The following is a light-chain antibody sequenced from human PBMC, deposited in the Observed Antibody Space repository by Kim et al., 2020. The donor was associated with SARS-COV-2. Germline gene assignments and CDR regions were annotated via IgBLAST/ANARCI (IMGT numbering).Light chain of an antibody. J-gene: IGKJ2*01. Sequence: DIVMTQSPDSLAASLGERATINCKSSQSVLHSSNNKNYLAWYQQKPGQPPKLLIYWASTRESGVPDRLSGSGSGTDFTLTISSLQAEDVAVYSCQQYYTPPYTFGQGTKLEI. CDR2: WAS. CDR1: QSVLHSSNNKNY. V-gene: IGKV4-1*01. CDR3: QQYYTPPYT.